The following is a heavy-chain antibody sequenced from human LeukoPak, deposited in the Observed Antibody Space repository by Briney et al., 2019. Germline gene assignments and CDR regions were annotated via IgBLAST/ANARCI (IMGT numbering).Heavy chain of an antibody. V-gene: IGHV4-30-4*01. Sequence: SETLSLTCTVSGGSISSGDYYWSWIRRPPGKGLEWIGYIYYSGSTYYNPSLKSRVIISVDTSKNQFSLKLSSVTAADTAVYYCARRARYSSSWPNAFDIWGQGTMVTVSS. CDR1: GGSISSGDYY. D-gene: IGHD6-13*01. CDR3: ARRARYSSSWPNAFDI. J-gene: IGHJ3*02. CDR2: IYYSGST.